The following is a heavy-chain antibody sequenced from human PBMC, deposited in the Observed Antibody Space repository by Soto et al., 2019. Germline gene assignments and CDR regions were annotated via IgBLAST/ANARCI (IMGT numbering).Heavy chain of an antibody. CDR2: IYYSGST. D-gene: IGHD3-10*01. CDR3: ARDRYYGSGSYSWFDP. V-gene: IGHV4-59*01. J-gene: IGHJ5*02. CDR1: GGSISSYD. Sequence: SETLSLTCTVSGGSISSYDWSWIRQPPGKGLEWIGYIYYSGSTNYNPSLKSRVTRSVDTSKNQFSLKLSSVTAADTAVYYCARDRYYGSGSYSWFDPWGQGTLVTVSS.